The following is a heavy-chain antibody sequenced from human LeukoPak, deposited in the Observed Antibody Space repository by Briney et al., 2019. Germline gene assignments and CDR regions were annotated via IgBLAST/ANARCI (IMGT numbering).Heavy chain of an antibody. D-gene: IGHD6-19*01. V-gene: IGHV3-7*01. CDR2: INEDGSAK. CDR3: ARFDSGWYYCDY. Sequence: WGPLSSSWAAPGFTFSSYGMHWVRQAPGKGLEWVAKINEDGSAKYYVDSVKGRFTISRDNAENSLYLQMNSLRAEDTAVYYCARFDSGWYYCDYWGQGTLVTVSS. J-gene: IGHJ4*02. CDR1: GFTFSSYG.